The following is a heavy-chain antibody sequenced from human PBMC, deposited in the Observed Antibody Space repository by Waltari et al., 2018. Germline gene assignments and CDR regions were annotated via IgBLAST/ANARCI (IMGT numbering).Heavy chain of an antibody. Sequence: VQLVESGGGLIQSGGSLSLSCAASGFSCSDHYMDWVRLAPGKGLECVGRIKNMAHGHATDYAASVRGRFTISRDNSRASLFLEMNSLQTEDTAVYYCVRDDWGLDYWGQGTLVTVSS. V-gene: IGHV3-72*01. CDR3: VRDDWGLDY. J-gene: IGHJ4*02. CDR1: GFSCSDHY. D-gene: IGHD3-9*01. CDR2: IKNMAHGHAT.